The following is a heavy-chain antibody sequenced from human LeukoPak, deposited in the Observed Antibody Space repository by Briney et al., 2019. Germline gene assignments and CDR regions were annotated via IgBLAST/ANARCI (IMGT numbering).Heavy chain of an antibody. CDR1: GGSINGHY. J-gene: IGHJ3*02. CDR3: ARDRPSGSYEDSGAFDI. V-gene: IGHV4-59*11. D-gene: IGHD1-26*01. Sequence: SETLSLTCTVSGGSINGHYWSWIRQPPGKGLEWIGYIYYSGSPNCNPSLKSRVTISVDTSKNQFSLKLSSVTAADTAVYYCARDRPSGSYEDSGAFDIWGQGTLVTVSS. CDR2: IYYSGSP.